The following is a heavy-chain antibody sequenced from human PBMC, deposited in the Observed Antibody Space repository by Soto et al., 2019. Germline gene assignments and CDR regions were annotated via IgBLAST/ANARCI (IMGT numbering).Heavy chain of an antibody. CDR1: GGSISSYY. D-gene: IGHD4-17*01. V-gene: IGHV4-59*08. J-gene: IGHJ6*03. CDR2: IYYSGST. Sequence: SETLSLTCTVSGGSISSYYWSWIRQPPGKGLEWIGYIYYSGSTNYNPSLKSRVTISVDTSKNQFSLKLSSVTAADTVVYYCARGAHDYGDWSYYYMDVWGKGTTVTVSS. CDR3: ARGAHDYGDWSYYYMDV.